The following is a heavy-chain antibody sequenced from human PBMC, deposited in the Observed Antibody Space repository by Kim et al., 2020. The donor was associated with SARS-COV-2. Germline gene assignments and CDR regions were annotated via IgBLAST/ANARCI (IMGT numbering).Heavy chain of an antibody. CDR2: ITTGGDYI. Sequence: GGSLRLSCAASGFTFSTYTMNWVRQAPGKGLEWVSSITTGGDYIYYADSLKRRFTISRDNTKNSLYLQMDSLGAEDTAVYYCAATATTSGVLIKDYRLDVWGQGTTVTV. V-gene: IGHV3-21*01. D-gene: IGHD3-3*01. J-gene: IGHJ6*02. CDR1: GFTFSTYT. CDR3: AATATTSGVLIKDYRLDV.